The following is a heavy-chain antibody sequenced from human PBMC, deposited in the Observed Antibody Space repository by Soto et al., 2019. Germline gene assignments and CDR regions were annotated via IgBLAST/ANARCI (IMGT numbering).Heavy chain of an antibody. J-gene: IGHJ4*02. CDR2: VDSDGRGT. V-gene: IGHV3-74*01. Sequence: EVQLVESGEGSVQPGGSLRLSCVASGITFTNYWMHWVRQVPGKGLVWVARVDSDGRGTSYADFVKGRFTISRDNAKNTLYLQMNSLRVEDTAMYYCGTVFEHWGQGIPVTVSS. CDR1: GITFTNYW. CDR3: GTVFEH.